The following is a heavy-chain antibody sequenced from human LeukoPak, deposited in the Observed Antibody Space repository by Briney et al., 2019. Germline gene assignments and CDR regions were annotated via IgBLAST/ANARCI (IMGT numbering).Heavy chain of an antibody. CDR2: IYSGGST. CDR1: GFTVSSNY. V-gene: IGHV3-53*01. J-gene: IGHJ4*02. Sequence: GGSLRLSCAASGFTVSSNYMSWVRQAPGKGLEWVSVIYSGGSTYYADSVKGRFTISRDNSKNTLYLQMNSLRAEDTAVYYCARDLRSSGYYWGTFDYWGQGTLVTVSS. CDR3: ARDLRSSGYYWGTFDY. D-gene: IGHD3-22*01.